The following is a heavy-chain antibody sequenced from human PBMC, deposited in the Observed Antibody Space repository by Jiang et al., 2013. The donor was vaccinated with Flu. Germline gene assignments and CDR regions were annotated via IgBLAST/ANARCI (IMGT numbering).Heavy chain of an antibody. J-gene: IGHJ3*02. CDR2: INAGNGNT. V-gene: IGHV1-3*01. D-gene: IGHD4-17*01. Sequence: CKASGYTFTSYAMHWVRQAPGQRLEWMGWINAGNGNTKYSQKFQGRVTITRDTSASTAYMELSSLRSEDTAVYYCARDWGPYGDYPDAFDIWGQGTMVTVSS. CDR1: GYTFTSYA. CDR3: ARDWGPYGDYPDAFDI.